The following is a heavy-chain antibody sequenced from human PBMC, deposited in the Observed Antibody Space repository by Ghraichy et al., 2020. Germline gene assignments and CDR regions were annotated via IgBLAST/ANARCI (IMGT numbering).Heavy chain of an antibody. CDR1: GFSLSTSGMC. V-gene: IGHV2-70*11. CDR3: ARICDAGYGDYPGRFDY. J-gene: IGHJ4*02. CDR2: IDWDDDK. D-gene: IGHD4-17*01. Sequence: SGPTLVKPTQTLTLTCTFSGFSLSTSGMCVSWIRQPPGKALEWLARIDWDDDKYYSTSLKTRLTISKDTSKNQVVLTMTNMDPVDTATYYCARICDAGYGDYPGRFDYWGQGTLVTVSS.